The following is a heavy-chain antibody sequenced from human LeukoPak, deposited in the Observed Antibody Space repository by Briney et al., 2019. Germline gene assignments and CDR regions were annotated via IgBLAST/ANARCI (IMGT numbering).Heavy chain of an antibody. J-gene: IGHJ4*02. CDR2: INPKSGGT. V-gene: IGHV1-2*02. CDR1: GYTFTGYY. D-gene: IGHD3-22*01. CDR3: ARDLWYYYDSSGYYGGDY. Sequence: ASVKVSCKASGYTFTGYYMHWVRQAPGQGLEWMGWINPKSGGTNYAQKFQGRVTMTRDTSISTAYMELSRLRSDDTAVYYCARDLWYYYDSSGYYGGDYWGQGTLVTVSS.